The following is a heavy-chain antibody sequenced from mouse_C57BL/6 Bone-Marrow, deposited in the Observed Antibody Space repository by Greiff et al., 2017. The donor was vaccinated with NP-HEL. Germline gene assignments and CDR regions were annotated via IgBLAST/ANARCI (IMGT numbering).Heavy chain of an antibody. CDR2: IHPSDSDT. D-gene: IGHD1-1*01. CDR1: GYTFTSYW. CDR3: AIWGLDYYGSYYAMDY. V-gene: IGHV1-74*01. J-gene: IGHJ4*01. Sequence: QVQLQQPGAELVKPGASVKVSCKASGYTFTSYWMHWVKQRPGQGLEWIGRIHPSDSDTNYNQKFKGKATLTVDKSSSTAYMQLSSLTSEDAAVYYCAIWGLDYYGSYYAMDYWGQGTSVTVSS.